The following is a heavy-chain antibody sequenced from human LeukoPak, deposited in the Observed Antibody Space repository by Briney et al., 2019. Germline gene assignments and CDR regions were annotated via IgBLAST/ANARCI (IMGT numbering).Heavy chain of an antibody. D-gene: IGHD1-26*01. CDR3: ARGLGGSYTYYFDY. CDR1: GYTFTTYD. J-gene: IGHJ4*02. V-gene: IGHV1-8*01. Sequence: ASVKVSCKASGYTFTTYDINWVRQATGQGLEWMGWMNPNSGNTGYAQKFQGRVTMTRNTSISTAYMELSSLRSEDTAVYYRARGLGGSYTYYFDYWGQGTLVTVSS. CDR2: MNPNSGNT.